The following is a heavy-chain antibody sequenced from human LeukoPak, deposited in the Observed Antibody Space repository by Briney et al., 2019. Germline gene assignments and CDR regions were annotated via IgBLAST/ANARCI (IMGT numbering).Heavy chain of an antibody. CDR1: GFTFSTYS. CDR2: ISSSSSYI. V-gene: IGHV3-21*01. D-gene: IGHD2-15*01. CDR3: ARDAPGYCSGGSRYAPIDY. Sequence: GGSLRLSCAASGFTFSTYSMNWLRQAPGKGLEWVSSISSSSSYIYYPDSVKGRFTISRDNAKNSLYLQMNSLRAEDTAVYYCARDAPGYCSGGSRYAPIDYWGQGTLVAVSS. J-gene: IGHJ4*02.